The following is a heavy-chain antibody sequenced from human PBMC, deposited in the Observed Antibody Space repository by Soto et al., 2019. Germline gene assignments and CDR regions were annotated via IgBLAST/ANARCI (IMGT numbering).Heavy chain of an antibody. CDR3: ARSNWNYQFSNWFDP. D-gene: IGHD1-7*01. V-gene: IGHV1-3*01. CDR1: GYTFTTYT. Sequence: QVQLVQSGAEVKKPGASVKVSCKASGYTFTTYTMHWVRQAPRQGLEWMGWINAGHGNTRYSPKFQDRLTITRDTSATTAYMELSNLKSEDTAVYICARSNWNYQFSNWFDPWGQGTLVTVSS. J-gene: IGHJ5*02. CDR2: INAGHGNT.